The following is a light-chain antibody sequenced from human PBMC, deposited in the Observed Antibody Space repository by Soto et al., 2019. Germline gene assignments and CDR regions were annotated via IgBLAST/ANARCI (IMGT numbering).Light chain of an antibody. V-gene: IGKV1-5*01. CDR2: DAS. CDR1: QSINRR. CDR3: KHYNSYPWT. Sequence: DIQMTQSPSTLSASVGDRVTITCRASQSINRRLAWYQQKPGKAPNLLIYDASTLESGVPARFSGGDSGTEFTLTISSLQPDAFTTCYCKHYNSYPWTFGQGAKVDIK. J-gene: IGKJ1*01.